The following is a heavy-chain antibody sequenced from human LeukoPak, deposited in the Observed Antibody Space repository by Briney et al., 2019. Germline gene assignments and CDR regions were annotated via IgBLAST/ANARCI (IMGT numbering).Heavy chain of an antibody. Sequence: GGSLRLSCAASGFTFSSYALTWVRQAPGKGLEWVSTITGSGGSTYYADSVKGRFTISRDSSKNTLYLQMNSLRAEDTAVYYCVSPVRDYWGQGTLVTVSS. CDR1: GFTFSSYA. CDR2: ITGSGGST. CDR3: VSPVRDY. J-gene: IGHJ4*02. V-gene: IGHV3-23*01.